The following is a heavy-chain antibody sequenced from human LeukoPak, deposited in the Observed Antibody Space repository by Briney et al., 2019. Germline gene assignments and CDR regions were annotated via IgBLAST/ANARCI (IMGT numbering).Heavy chain of an antibody. Sequence: PGGSLRLSCAASGFTVSSNYMSWVRQAPGKGLEWVSVIYSGGSTYYADSVKGRFTISRDNAKNSLYLQMNSLRAEDTALYYCAKGDSSSGLDYWGQGTLVTVSS. J-gene: IGHJ4*02. D-gene: IGHD6-13*01. CDR3: AKGDSSSGLDY. CDR1: GFTVSSNY. CDR2: IYSGGST. V-gene: IGHV3-53*05.